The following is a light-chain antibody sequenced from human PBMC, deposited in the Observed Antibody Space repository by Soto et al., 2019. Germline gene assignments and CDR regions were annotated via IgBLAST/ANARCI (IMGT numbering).Light chain of an antibody. CDR1: SSDVGGYKY. CDR2: DVN. V-gene: IGLV2-14*03. J-gene: IGLJ1*01. Sequence: QSVLTQPASVSGSPGQSITISCTGTSSDVGGYKYVSWYQQLPGKAPKLIIYDVNNRPSGVSNRFSASKSANAASLTISGLQAEDEADYYCTSYTSSNSLYVFGTGTRSPS. CDR3: TSYTSSNSLYV.